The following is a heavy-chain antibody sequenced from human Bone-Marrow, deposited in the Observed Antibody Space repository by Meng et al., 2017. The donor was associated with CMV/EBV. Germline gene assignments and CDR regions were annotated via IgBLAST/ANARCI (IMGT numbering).Heavy chain of an antibody. D-gene: IGHD6-19*01. CDR1: SSNSAA. CDR2: TYYRSKWYN. V-gene: IGHV6-1*01. Sequence: SSNSAAWNWIRQSPSRGLEWLGRTYYRSKWYNDYAVSVKSRITINPDTSKNQFSLQLNSVTPEDTAVYYCARDPTYSSGWGYNWVDPWGQGTLVTVSS. CDR3: ARDPTYSSGWGYNWVDP. J-gene: IGHJ5*02.